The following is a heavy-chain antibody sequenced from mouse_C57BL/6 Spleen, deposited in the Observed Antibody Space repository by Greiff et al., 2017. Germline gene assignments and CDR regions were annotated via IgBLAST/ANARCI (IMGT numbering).Heavy chain of an antibody. Sequence: EVQLQQSGPELVKPGASVKISCKASGYTFTDYYMNWVKQSHGKSLEWIGDINPNNGGTSYNQKFKGKATLTVDKSSSTAYMELRSLTSEDSAVYYCASHYGNYAMDYWGQGTSVTVSS. D-gene: IGHD2-1*01. CDR1: GYTFTDYY. V-gene: IGHV1-26*01. CDR2: INPNNGGT. CDR3: ASHYGNYAMDY. J-gene: IGHJ4*01.